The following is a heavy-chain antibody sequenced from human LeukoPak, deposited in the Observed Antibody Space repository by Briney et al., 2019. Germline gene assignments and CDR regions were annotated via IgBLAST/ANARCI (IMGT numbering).Heavy chain of an antibody. Sequence: GASVKVSCKTSGYTFTSHGISWVRQAPGQGLEWTGWIRADNGDTKYAQKFQDRLTVTTDTSTGAAYMELRSLSADDTAVYYCARDWPTVITDYWGQGTLVTVSS. CDR2: IRADNGDT. CDR3: ARDWPTVITDY. J-gene: IGHJ4*02. V-gene: IGHV1-18*01. CDR1: GYTFTSHG. D-gene: IGHD4-11*01.